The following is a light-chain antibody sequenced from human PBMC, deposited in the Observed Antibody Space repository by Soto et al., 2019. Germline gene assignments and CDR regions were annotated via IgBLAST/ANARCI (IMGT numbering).Light chain of an antibody. CDR1: ESISSW. Sequence: DIQMTQSPSTLSASVGDRVTITCRASESISSWLAWYQQKPGKAPKLLIYAASHLQSGVPSRFRGSGSGTDFTLTIASLQPDDFATYYCQQYETFSGTFGPGTKVDIK. V-gene: IGKV1-5*01. CDR2: AAS. J-gene: IGKJ1*01. CDR3: QQYETFSGT.